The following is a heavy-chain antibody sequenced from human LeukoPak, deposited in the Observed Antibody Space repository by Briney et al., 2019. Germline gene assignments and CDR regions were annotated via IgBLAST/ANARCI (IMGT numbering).Heavy chain of an antibody. Sequence: GASVKVSCKVSGYTLTELSMHWVRQAPGKGLEWMGGFDPEDGETIYAQKFQGRVTMTEDTSTDTAYMELSSLRSEDTAVYYRPTAYFYKQATRGYYSDYWGQGTLVTVSS. CDR3: PTAYFYKQATRGYYSDY. D-gene: IGHD1-26*01. CDR1: GYTLTELS. J-gene: IGHJ4*02. V-gene: IGHV1-24*01. CDR2: FDPEDGET.